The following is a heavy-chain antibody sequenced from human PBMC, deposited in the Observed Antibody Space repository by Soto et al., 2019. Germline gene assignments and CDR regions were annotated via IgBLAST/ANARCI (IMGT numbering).Heavy chain of an antibody. Sequence: PTLVNPTQTLTLTCTFSGFSLSTSGVGVGWIRQPPGKALEWLALIYWDDDKRYSPSLKSRLTITKDTSKNQVVLTMTNMDPVDTATYYCAHRTSTYYDFWSGYFFPCFDPWGQGTLVTVSS. CDR1: GFSLSTSGVG. CDR2: IYWDDDK. D-gene: IGHD3-3*01. V-gene: IGHV2-5*02. J-gene: IGHJ5*02. CDR3: AHRTSTYYDFWSGYFFPCFDP.